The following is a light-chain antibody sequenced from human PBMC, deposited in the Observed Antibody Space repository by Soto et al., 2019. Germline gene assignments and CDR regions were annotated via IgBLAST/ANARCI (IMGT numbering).Light chain of an antibody. CDR3: QQANSCPYT. CDR1: QDISTW. Sequence: DIPMPQSPSFVSASVGDRVTITSRASQDISTWLAWYQQKPGRAPNLLIYSASSLQSGVPSRFSVSGSGTDFTLTISSLQPEDFATYYCQQANSCPYTFGQGTKLEIK. J-gene: IGKJ2*01. V-gene: IGKV1-12*01. CDR2: SAS.